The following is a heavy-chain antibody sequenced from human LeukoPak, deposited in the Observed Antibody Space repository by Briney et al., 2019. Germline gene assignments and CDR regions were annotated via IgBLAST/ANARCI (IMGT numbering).Heavy chain of an antibody. CDR3: ARGGTGAFDY. V-gene: IGHV3-11*06. CDR2: ISSRSTYI. J-gene: IGHJ4*02. CDR1: GFTFSDYY. D-gene: IGHD2-8*02. Sequence: GGSLRLSRTASGFTFSDYYMSWIRHAPRKGLERISYISSRSTYISDAHSVKGRFTTSRDNAKNLLFFQMNRLRVEDTALYYWARGGTGAFDYWGQGILVTVSS.